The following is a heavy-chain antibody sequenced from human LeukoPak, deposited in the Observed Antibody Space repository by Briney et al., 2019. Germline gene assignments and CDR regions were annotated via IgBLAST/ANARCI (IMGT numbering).Heavy chain of an antibody. CDR1: GYSFSNYG. CDR3: AGEQVDY. V-gene: IGHV1-18*01. CDR2: ISGYNGNT. J-gene: IGHJ4*02. Sequence: GASVKVPCKASGYSFSNYGISWRRQAPGQGLEWMGWISGYNGNTNYAQKFQGRVTMTRDTSTSTAYMELSSLRSEDTAVYYCAGEQVDYWGQGTLVTVSS.